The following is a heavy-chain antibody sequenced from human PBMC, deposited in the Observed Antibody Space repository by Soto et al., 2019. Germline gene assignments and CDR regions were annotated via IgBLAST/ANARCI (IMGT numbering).Heavy chain of an antibody. V-gene: IGHV3-74*01. D-gene: IGHD2-15*01. CDR3: AYCSPVVSARIDY. CDR1: GFTFSSYW. Sequence: GGSLRLSCAASGFTFSSYWMNWVRQAPGKGLVWVSRINSDGSSTSYADSVKGRFTISRDNAKNTLYLQRNSLRAEDTALYYCAYCSPVVSARIDYWGQGTLVTVSS. CDR2: INSDGSST. J-gene: IGHJ4*02.